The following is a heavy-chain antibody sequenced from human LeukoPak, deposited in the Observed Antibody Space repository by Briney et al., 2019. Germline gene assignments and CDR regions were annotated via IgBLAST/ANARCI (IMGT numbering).Heavy chain of an antibody. D-gene: IGHD3-22*01. CDR1: GFTFSSYW. J-gene: IGHJ1*01. Sequence: GGSLRLSCAASGFTFSSYWMHWVRQAPRKGLVWVSRIKSDGSTRYEDSVKGRFTVSRDNAKNTVSLQMNSLRAEDTGVYYCARAPSEIGGYYPEYFRHWGQGTLVIVSS. CDR2: IKSDGST. V-gene: IGHV3-74*01. CDR3: ARAPSEIGGYYPEYFRH.